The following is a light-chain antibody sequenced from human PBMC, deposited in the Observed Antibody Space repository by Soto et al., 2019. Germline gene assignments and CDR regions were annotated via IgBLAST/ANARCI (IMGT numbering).Light chain of an antibody. V-gene: IGKV3D-15*01. J-gene: IGKJ1*01. CDR3: QQSSSSPRT. CDR1: QSVSSN. Sequence: EIVMTQSPATLSVSPGERATLSCRASQSVSSNLAWYQQKPGQPPRLLIYGASGRATGIPDRFSGSGSGTDFTLTISSLQPEDFATYYCQQSSSSPRTFGQGTKVDIK. CDR2: GAS.